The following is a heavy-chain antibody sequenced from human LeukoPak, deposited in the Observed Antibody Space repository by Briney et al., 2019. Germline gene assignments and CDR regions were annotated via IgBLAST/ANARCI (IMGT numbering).Heavy chain of an antibody. CDR2: ISRGGVIT. CDR3: VSRAGSPWGPFDD. V-gene: IGHV3-23*01. J-gene: IGHJ4*02. D-gene: IGHD7-27*01. Sequence: RSGGSLSLSCAASGFTFSDYAINWFRQAPGKGLEWVSSISRGGVITYYADSVKGRFTISRDNSNNPLYLHMNSLRAEDTAVYYCVSRAGSPWGPFDDWGQGTLVTVSS. CDR1: GFTFSDYA.